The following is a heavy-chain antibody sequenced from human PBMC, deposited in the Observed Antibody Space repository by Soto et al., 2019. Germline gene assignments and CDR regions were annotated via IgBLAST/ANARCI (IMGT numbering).Heavy chain of an antibody. CDR3: AKDMRCSGGSCYSDFDY. CDR2: ISGSGDST. CDR1: GFTFSSYA. Sequence: EVQLLESGGGLVQPGGFLRLSCAASGFTFSSYAMSWVRQAPGKGLEWVSAISGSGDSTYYADSVKGRFTISRDNSKNTLYLQMKSLRAEDTAIYYCAKDMRCSGGSCYSDFDYWGQGTLVTVSS. D-gene: IGHD2-15*01. V-gene: IGHV3-23*01. J-gene: IGHJ4*02.